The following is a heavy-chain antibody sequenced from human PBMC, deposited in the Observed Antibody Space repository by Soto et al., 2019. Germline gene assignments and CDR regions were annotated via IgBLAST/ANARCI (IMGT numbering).Heavy chain of an antibody. V-gene: IGHV3-48*02. Sequence: EVQLVESEGGLVQPGGSLRLSCAASGFTFSSYSMNWVRQAPGKGLEWVSYISSSSSTIYYADSVKGRFTISRDNAKNSLYLQMNSLRDEDTAVYYCAREGPDSSYYYGMDVWGQGTTVTVSS. D-gene: IGHD3-22*01. CDR1: GFTFSSYS. J-gene: IGHJ6*02. CDR3: AREGPDSSYYYGMDV. CDR2: ISSSSSTI.